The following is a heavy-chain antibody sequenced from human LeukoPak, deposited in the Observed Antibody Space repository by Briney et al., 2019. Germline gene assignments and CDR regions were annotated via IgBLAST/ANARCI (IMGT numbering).Heavy chain of an antibody. V-gene: IGHV4-30-4*01. CDR1: AGSISRGHYY. D-gene: IGHD5-12*01. Sequence: KTSVTLSLTSPGSAGSISRGHYYRSSIRQPLGKGPECIGYIHYSGSTYYIPSLKSRVTISVATSKTQFSLKLSSVTAADTAVYYCARYSGYDDGYDYWGQGTLVTVSS. J-gene: IGHJ4*02. CDR2: IHYSGST. CDR3: ARYSGYDDGYDY.